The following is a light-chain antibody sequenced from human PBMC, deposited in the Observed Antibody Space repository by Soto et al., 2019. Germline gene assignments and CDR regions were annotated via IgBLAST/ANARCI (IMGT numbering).Light chain of an antibody. CDR2: DAS. V-gene: IGKV3-15*01. CDR3: QHYNYWPYT. J-gene: IGKJ2*01. CDR1: QTIDNT. Sequence: GVTQSPATLSLSPGERATLSGRASQTIDNTLAWYQRKPGQAPRLLIYDASTRATGVPARFSGSGSGTDFTLTISSLQSEDFAVYYCQHYNYWPYTFGQGTKVDIK.